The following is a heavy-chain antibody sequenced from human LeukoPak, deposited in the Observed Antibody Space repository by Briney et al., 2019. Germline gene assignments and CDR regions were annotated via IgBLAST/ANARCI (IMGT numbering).Heavy chain of an antibody. V-gene: IGHV3-13*01. D-gene: IGHD1-1*01. J-gene: IGHJ4*02. CDR2: IGTAGDT. CDR3: ARVAKERVGGVYYFDY. CDR1: GFTFSDYD. Sequence: PGGSLRLSCAASGFTFSDYDMHWVHQATGKGLEWVSAIGTAGDTYYTGSVKSRFTISRENAKNSLYLQMNSLRAGDTAVYYCARVAKERVGGVYYFDYWGQGTLVTVSS.